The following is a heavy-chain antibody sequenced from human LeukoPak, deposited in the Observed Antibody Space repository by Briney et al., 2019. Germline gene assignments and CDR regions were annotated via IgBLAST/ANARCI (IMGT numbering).Heavy chain of an antibody. J-gene: IGHJ5*02. D-gene: IGHD3-10*01. V-gene: IGHV4-39*07. CDR2: IYYSGST. Sequence: PSETLSLTCTVSGGSISSSSYYWGWIRQPPGKGLEWIGSIYYSGSTYYNPSLKSRVTISVDRSKNQFSLKLSSVTAADTAVYYCARGFPVTMVRGVIRGGFDPWGQGTLVTVSS. CDR3: ARGFPVTMVRGVIRGGFDP. CDR1: GGSISSSSYY.